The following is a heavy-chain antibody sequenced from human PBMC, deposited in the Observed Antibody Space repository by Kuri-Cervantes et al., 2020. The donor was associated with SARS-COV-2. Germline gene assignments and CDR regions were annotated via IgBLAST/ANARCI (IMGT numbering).Heavy chain of an antibody. CDR2: INHTGST. V-gene: IGHV4-34*01. J-gene: IGHJ4*02. CDR1: GGSFSGYY. CDR3: ARHSYDFWSGSEPFDY. Sequence: SETLSLTCAVYGGSFSGYYWSWIRQSPGKGLVWIGEINHTGSTNYNPSLKSRVTISVDTSKNQFSLKLSSVTAADTAVYYCARHSYDFWSGSEPFDYWGQGTLVTVSS. D-gene: IGHD3-3*01.